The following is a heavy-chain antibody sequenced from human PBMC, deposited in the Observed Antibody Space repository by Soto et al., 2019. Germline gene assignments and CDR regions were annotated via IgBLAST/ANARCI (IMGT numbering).Heavy chain of an antibody. CDR2: IYSGGST. CDR3: AREERYYYDSSGYYRG. V-gene: IGHV3-66*01. Sequence: GGSLRLSCAASGFTVSSNYMSLVRQAPGKGVEWVSVIYSGGSTYYADSVKGRFTISRDNSKNTLYLQMNSLRAEDTAVYYCAREERYYYDSSGYYRGWGQGTLVTFSS. J-gene: IGHJ4*02. D-gene: IGHD3-22*01. CDR1: GFTVSSNY.